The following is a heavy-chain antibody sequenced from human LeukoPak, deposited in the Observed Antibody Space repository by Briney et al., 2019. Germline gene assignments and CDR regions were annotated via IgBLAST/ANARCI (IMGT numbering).Heavy chain of an antibody. V-gene: IGHV1-8*03. CDR2: MNPDSGNT. CDR1: AYSFSTYD. Sequence: ASVKVSCKASAYSFSTYDINWVRQATGQGLEWMGWMNPDSGNTGYAQKFQGRVTITRNTSISTAYMELSSLKSDDTAVHYCARASITMVRGVYFDYWGQGTLVTVSS. J-gene: IGHJ4*02. D-gene: IGHD3-10*01. CDR3: ARASITMVRGVYFDY.